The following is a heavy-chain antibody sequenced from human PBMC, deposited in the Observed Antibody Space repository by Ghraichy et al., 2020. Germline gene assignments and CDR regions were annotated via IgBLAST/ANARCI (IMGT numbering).Heavy chain of an antibody. Sequence: SQTLSLTCTVSGGSFSHYYWSWIRQPPGKGLEWIAYTSDGGTTKYNPSLKSRVTISVDTSKNQFSLILTSVSAADTAVYYCAKTYSRSGGFWHFDLWGRGTQVTVSS. CDR1: GGSFSHYY. V-gene: IGHV4-59*01. D-gene: IGHD2-15*01. CDR3: AKTYSRSGGFWHFDL. J-gene: IGHJ2*01. CDR2: TSDGGTT.